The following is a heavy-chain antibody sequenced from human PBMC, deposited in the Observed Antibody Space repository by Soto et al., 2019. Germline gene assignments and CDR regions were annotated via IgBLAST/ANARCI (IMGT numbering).Heavy chain of an antibody. J-gene: IGHJ4*02. Sequence: SETLSLTCTVSGGSISSSSYYWGWIRQPPGKGLEWIGSIYYSGSTYYNPSLKSRVTISVDTSKNQFSLKLSSVTAADTAVYYCARLNSGWYLDLGYFDYWGQGTLVTVS. CDR2: IYYSGST. CDR3: ARLNSGWYLDLGYFDY. V-gene: IGHV4-39*01. CDR1: GGSISSSSYY. D-gene: IGHD6-19*01.